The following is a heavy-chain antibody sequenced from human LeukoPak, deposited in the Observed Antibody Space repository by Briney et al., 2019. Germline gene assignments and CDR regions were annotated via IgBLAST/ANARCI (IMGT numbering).Heavy chain of an antibody. V-gene: IGHV3-23*01. J-gene: IGHJ4*02. CDR3: AKGGRYQLTTLFDY. CDR2: ISGSGGST. D-gene: IGHD2-2*01. Sequence: GGSLRLSCAASGFTFSSYAMSWVRQAPGKGLEWVSAISGSGGSTYYADSVKGRFTISRDNSKNTLYLQMNSLRAEDTAVYCCAKGGRYQLTTLFDYWGQGTLVTVSS. CDR1: GFTFSSYA.